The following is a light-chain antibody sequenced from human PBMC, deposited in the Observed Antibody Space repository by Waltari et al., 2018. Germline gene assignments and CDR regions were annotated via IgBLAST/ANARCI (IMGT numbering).Light chain of an antibody. Sequence: EIVLTQSPGTLSLSPGERAILSCRASQRVRRFLAWYQQKPGQAPRLLIYDASSRATGIRDRFSGSGFGTDFSLTISRLEPEDFAVYYCQKYGSLPATFGQGTKVEIK. CDR2: DAS. V-gene: IGKV3-20*01. CDR3: QKYGSLPAT. CDR1: QRVRRF. J-gene: IGKJ1*01.